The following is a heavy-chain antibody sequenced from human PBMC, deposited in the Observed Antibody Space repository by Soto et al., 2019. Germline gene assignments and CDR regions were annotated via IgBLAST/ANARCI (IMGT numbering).Heavy chain of an antibody. CDR1: DGSRISSSYY. D-gene: IGHD3-3*01. Sequence: PSETLSVTCTVSDGSRISSSYYWSRHSKPPGKGLEWIGSIYYSGSTYYNPSLKSRVTISVDTSKNQFSPKLSSVTAADTAVYYCARHPPSGYYYYGMDVWGQGTTVTVSS. J-gene: IGHJ6*02. CDR2: IYYSGST. V-gene: IGHV4-39*01. CDR3: ARHPPSGYYYYGMDV.